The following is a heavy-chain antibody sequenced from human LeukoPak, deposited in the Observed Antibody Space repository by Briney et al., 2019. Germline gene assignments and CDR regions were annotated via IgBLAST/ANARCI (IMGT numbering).Heavy chain of an antibody. CDR3: ARVKSERGYSYGPDY. V-gene: IGHV3-48*01. CDR1: GFTFRTYS. Sequence: GGSLRLSCAASGFTFRTYSMNWVRQAPGKGLEWVSHIGGGGTFIYYADSVRGRFTISRDNDKDSLYLQMNSLRAEDTAVYYCARVKSERGYSYGPDYWGQGTLVTVSS. J-gene: IGHJ4*02. D-gene: IGHD5-18*01. CDR2: IGGGGTFI.